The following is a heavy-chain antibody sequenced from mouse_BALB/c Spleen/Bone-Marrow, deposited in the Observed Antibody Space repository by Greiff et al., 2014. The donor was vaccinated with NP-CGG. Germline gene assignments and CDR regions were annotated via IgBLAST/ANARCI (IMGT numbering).Heavy chain of an antibody. CDR3: AREYYGNYVLDY. V-gene: IGHV1-31*01. D-gene: IGHD2-1*01. J-gene: IGHJ2*01. Sequence: EVQLVESGPELVQPGASVKISCKASGYSFTGYYMHWVKQSHVKGLEWIGRINPYNGATSYNQNFKDKASLTVDKSSSTAYMELHSLTSEDSAVYYCAREYYGNYVLDYWGQGTTLTVSS. CDR2: INPYNGAT. CDR1: GYSFTGYY.